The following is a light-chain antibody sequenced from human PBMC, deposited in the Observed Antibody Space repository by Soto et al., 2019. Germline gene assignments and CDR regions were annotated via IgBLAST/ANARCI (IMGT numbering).Light chain of an antibody. V-gene: IGKV1-12*01. CDR3: LQAKSFPRT. CDR2: GAS. Sequence: DIQMTQSPSSLSASVGDKVTITCRASQDVSIWLAWFQQKPGEAPKLLIYGASSLQSGVPSRFSGTGSGTDFTLTINSLQHEDFATYYCLQAKSFPRTFGGGTKVDIK. J-gene: IGKJ4*01. CDR1: QDVSIW.